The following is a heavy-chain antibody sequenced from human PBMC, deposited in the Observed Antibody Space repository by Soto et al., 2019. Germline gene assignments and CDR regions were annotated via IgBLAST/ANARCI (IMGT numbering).Heavy chain of an antibody. CDR2: IYYSGST. D-gene: IGHD3-10*01. V-gene: IGHV4-30-4*01. CDR3: ARDKESRITMVPNYYGMDV. J-gene: IGHJ6*02. Sequence: SETLSLTCTVSGVSISSGDYYWSWIRQPPGKGLEWIGYIYYSGSTYYNPSLKSRVTISVDTSKNQFSLKLSSVTAADTAVYYCARDKESRITMVPNYYGMDVWGQGTTVTSP. CDR1: GVSISSGDYY.